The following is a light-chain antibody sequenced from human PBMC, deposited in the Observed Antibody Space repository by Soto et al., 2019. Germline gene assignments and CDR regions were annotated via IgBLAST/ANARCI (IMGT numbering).Light chain of an antibody. V-gene: IGLV2-8*01. J-gene: IGLJ1*01. CDR3: VSFAGGTYV. Sequence: QSVPTQPPSASGSPGQSVTISCTGTSSDVGAYIFVSWYQQHPGKAPKLIIYDVNRRPSGVPDRFFGSKSGNTASLTVSGLQAEDEADYYCVSFAGGTYVFGTGTKVTVL. CDR2: DVN. CDR1: SSDVGAYIF.